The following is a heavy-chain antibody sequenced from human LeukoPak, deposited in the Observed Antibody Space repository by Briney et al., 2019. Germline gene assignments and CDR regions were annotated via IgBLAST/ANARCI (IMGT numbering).Heavy chain of an antibody. CDR3: ASGRGGGV. CDR1: GFTFINYW. J-gene: IGHJ4*02. Sequence: GGSLTLSCAASGFTFINYWMTWVGQAPGKGVEWVANIKQDGSEKYYVDSVKGRFTISRDNAKTSLYLQMNSLRAEDTAVYYCASGRGGGVWGQGTLVTVSS. CDR2: IKQDGSEK. V-gene: IGHV3-7*01. D-gene: IGHD5-24*01.